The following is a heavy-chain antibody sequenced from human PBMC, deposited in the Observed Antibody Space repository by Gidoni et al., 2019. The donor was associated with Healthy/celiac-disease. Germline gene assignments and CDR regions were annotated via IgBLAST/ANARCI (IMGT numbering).Heavy chain of an antibody. J-gene: IGHJ6*02. Sequence: QVQLVESGGGVVQPGRSLRLSCAASGFTFSSYGMHWVRQAPGKGLEWVAVISYDGSNKYYADSVKGRFTISRDNSKNTLYLQMNSLRAEYTAVYYCAKVLERIRNYYGMDVWGQGTTVTVSS. D-gene: IGHD1-1*01. V-gene: IGHV3-30*18. CDR2: ISYDGSNK. CDR1: GFTFSSYG. CDR3: AKVLERIRNYYGMDV.